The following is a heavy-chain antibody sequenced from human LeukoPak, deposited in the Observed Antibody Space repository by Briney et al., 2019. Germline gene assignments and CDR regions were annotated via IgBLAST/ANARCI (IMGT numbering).Heavy chain of an antibody. CDR3: ARGGDIVVVPAAMGWSGYYFDY. Sequence: GGPLRLSCAASGFTFSSYWMHWVRQAPGKGLVWVSRINSDGSSTSYADSVKGRFTISRDNAKNTLYLQMNSLRAEDTAVYYCARGGDIVVVPAAMGWSGYYFDYWGQGTLVTVSS. CDR1: GFTFSSYW. CDR2: INSDGSST. D-gene: IGHD2-2*01. V-gene: IGHV3-74*01. J-gene: IGHJ4*02.